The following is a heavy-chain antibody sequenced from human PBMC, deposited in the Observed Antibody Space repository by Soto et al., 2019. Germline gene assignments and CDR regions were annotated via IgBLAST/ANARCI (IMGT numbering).Heavy chain of an antibody. CDR1: GGTLSDFV. Sequence: SVKVSCKASGGTLSDFVINWVRQAPGQGLEWMGGIIPIFGTADYAQTFKGRVTITADESTSTAYMELSSLRSEDTAIYYCARTLKGDYYYYYGLDVWGQGTTVTVSS. D-gene: IGHD1-26*01. J-gene: IGHJ6*02. CDR3: ARTLKGDYYYYYGLDV. V-gene: IGHV1-69*13. CDR2: IIPIFGTA.